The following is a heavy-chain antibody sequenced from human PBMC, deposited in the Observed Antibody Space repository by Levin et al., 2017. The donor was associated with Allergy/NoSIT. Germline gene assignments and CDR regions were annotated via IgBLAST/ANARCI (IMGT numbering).Heavy chain of an antibody. CDR3: ARGVDFGVVNVGFDP. CDR2: ISYDGSNK. J-gene: IGHJ5*02. V-gene: IGHV3-30*04. CDR1: GFTFSSYA. D-gene: IGHD3-3*01. Sequence: GESLKISCAASGFTFSSYAMHWVRQAPGKGLEWVAVISYDGSNKYYADSVKGRFTISRDNSKNTLYLQMNSLRAEDTAVYYCARGVDFGVVNVGFDPWGQGTLVTVSS.